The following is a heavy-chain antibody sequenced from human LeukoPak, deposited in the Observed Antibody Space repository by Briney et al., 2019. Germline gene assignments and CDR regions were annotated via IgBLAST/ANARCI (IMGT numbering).Heavy chain of an antibody. V-gene: IGHV3-23*01. CDR3: AKDFYGAGVVGAFDI. CDR2: ISGSGGST. J-gene: IGHJ3*02. CDR1: GXTFSSYA. D-gene: IGHD3-10*01. Sequence: GGSLRLSCAASGXTFSSYAMSWVRQAPGKGLEWVSGISGSGGSTYYADSVKGRFTISRDNSKNTLYLQMNSLKAEDTAVYYCAKDFYGAGVVGAFDIWGEGTMVTVSS.